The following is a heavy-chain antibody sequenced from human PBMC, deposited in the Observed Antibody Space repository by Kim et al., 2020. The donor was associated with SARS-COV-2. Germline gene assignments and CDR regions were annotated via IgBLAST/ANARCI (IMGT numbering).Heavy chain of an antibody. D-gene: IGHD3-16*01. V-gene: IGHV3-21*01. Sequence: GGSLRLSCAASGFTFSSYSMNWVRQAPGKGLEWVSSISSSSSYIYYADSVKGRFTISRDNAKNSLYLQMNSLRAEDTAVYYCAREIGGRGSYFDYWGQGTLVTVSS. CDR1: GFTFSSYS. CDR3: AREIGGRGSYFDY. J-gene: IGHJ4*02. CDR2: ISSSSSYI.